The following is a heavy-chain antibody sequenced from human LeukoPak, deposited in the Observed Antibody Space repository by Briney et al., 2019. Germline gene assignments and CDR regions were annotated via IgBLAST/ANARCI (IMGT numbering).Heavy chain of an antibody. CDR1: GVTSSTYG. Sequence: PRGTLRLSSAASGVTSSTYGMHSGPEAPGKGRGGVAFIRYDANNNYPADSVKGPFTIATDNSQNPLYLQMDSVTPEDTAVCYCEKDGQWRGYMDVWGKGTTVTVSS. CDR2: IRYDANNN. D-gene: IGHD2-8*01. V-gene: IGHV3-30*02. CDR3: EKDGQWRGYMDV. J-gene: IGHJ6*03.